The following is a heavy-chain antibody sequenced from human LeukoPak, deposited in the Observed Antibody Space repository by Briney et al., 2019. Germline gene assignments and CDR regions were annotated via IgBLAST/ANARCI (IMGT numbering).Heavy chain of an antibody. V-gene: IGHV4-59*01. CDR1: GGSISSYY. D-gene: IGHD5-18*01. J-gene: IGHJ6*03. CDR2: IYYSGST. Sequence: PSETLSLTCTVSGGSISSYYWSWIRQPPGKGLEWIGYIYYSGSTNYNPSLKSRVTISVDTSKNQFSLKLSSVTAADTAVYYCARVKDTANYYYYMDVWGKGTTVTVSS. CDR3: ARVKDTANYYYYMDV.